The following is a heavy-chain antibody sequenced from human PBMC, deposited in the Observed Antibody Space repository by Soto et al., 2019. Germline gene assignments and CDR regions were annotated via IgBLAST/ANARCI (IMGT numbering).Heavy chain of an antibody. D-gene: IGHD6-19*01. J-gene: IGHJ4*02. V-gene: IGHV1-8*01. Sequence: QVQLAQSGAEVKKPGASVKVSCKASGYTFTSYDINWVRQATGQGLEWMGWMNPNSGNTGYAHKFQGRVTMTRNTSISTAYMELSSLRSDDTAVYYCARSVEWLASFDYWGQGTLVTVSS. CDR2: MNPNSGNT. CDR1: GYTFTSYD. CDR3: ARSVEWLASFDY.